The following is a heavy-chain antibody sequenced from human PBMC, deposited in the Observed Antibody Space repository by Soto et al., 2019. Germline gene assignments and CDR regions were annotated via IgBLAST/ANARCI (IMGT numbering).Heavy chain of an antibody. J-gene: IGHJ5*02. V-gene: IGHV3-13*04. CDR3: ARESRFLEWLSLNWFDP. D-gene: IGHD3-3*01. CDR1: WVNLSNYD. CDR2: ISTSGDT. Sequence: GGALRLPWVAPWVNLSNYDSRWVRQVTGKGLEWVSSISTSGDTFYSGSVKGRFTISRENAKNSLYLQMNSLRDEDTAVYYCARESRFLEWLSLNWFDPWGQGTLVTVSS.